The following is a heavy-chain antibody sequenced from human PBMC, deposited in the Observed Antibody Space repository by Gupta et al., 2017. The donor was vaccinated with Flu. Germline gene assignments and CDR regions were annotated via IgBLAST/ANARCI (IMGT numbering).Heavy chain of an antibody. CDR3: ARDAGWKYFDY. V-gene: IGHV3-30*03. D-gene: IGHD1-1*01. CDR2: MSNDGRNK. CDR1: GFIFSIFA. Sequence: QVQLVESGGGVVQPGRSLRHSCTASGFIFSIFAMHWVRQAPGKGREWLTGMSNDGRNKYDADSVRGRFTTSRDNAKNTLFLQMNSLSAEDTVVYYCARDAGWKYFDYWGQGTRVTVSS. J-gene: IGHJ4*02.